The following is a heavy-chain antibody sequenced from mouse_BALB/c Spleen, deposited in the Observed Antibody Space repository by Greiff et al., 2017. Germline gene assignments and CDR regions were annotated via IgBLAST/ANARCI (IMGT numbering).Heavy chain of an antibody. CDR3: ARDKDYDGFAY. V-gene: IGHV7-3*02. D-gene: IGHD2-4*01. CDR1: GFTFTDYY. J-gene: IGHJ3*01. CDR2: IRNKANGYTT. Sequence: EVQLVESGGGLVQPGGSLRLSCATSGFTFTDYYMSWVRQPPGKALEWLGFIRNKANGYTTEYSASVKGRFTISRDNSQSILYLQMNTLRAEDSATYYCARDKDYDGFAYWGQGTLVTVSA.